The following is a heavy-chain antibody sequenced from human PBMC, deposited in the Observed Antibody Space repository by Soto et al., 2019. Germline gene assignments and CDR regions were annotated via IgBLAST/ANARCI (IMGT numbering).Heavy chain of an antibody. J-gene: IGHJ4*02. CDR3: ARAGRDIVATIGVDY. V-gene: IGHV3-30-3*01. CDR2: ISYDGSNK. D-gene: IGHD5-12*01. CDR1: GFTFSSYA. Sequence: QVQLVESGGGVVQPGRSLRLSCAASGFTFSSYAMHWVRKAPGKGLEWVAVISYDGSNKYYADSVKGRFTISRDNSKNTLYLQMNSLRAEDTAVYYCARAGRDIVATIGVDYWGQGTLVTVSS.